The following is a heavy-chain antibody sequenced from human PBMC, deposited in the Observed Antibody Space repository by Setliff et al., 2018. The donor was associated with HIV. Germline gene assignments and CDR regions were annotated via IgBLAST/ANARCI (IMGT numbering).Heavy chain of an antibody. J-gene: IGHJ4*02. CDR1: GFTFSGYG. Sequence: PGGSLRLSCAASGFTFSGYGMHWVRQTPDKGLEWVAFIEADGRKTYYADFVKDRFTISRDNSKNTQYLQMSGLRPEDTALYYCVEGRSGYYHWWGQGSLVTVSS. V-gene: IGHV3-30*02. CDR2: IEADGRKT. CDR3: VEGRSGYYHW. D-gene: IGHD5-12*01.